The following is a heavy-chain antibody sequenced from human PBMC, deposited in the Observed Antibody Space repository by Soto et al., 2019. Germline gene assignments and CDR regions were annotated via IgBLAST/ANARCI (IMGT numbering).Heavy chain of an antibody. CDR2: ISNTGLTT. CDR3: AKDPLWGQWLEYGYLDQ. CDR1: GLTFSSYA. V-gene: IGHV3-23*01. Sequence: EVQLLASGGGLVQPGGSLRLSCAASGLTFSSYAMSWVRQAPGRGLEWVAVISNTGLTTHYADSVKGRFTISRDNSKRTVYRQMNSLRVDDTAVYFCAKDPLWGQWLEYGYLDQWGQGNLVTVSS. J-gene: IGHJ5*02. D-gene: IGHD6-19*01.